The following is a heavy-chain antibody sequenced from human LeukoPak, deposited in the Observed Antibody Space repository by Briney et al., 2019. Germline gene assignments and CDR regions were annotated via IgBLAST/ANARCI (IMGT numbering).Heavy chain of an antibody. Sequence: SETLSLTCTVSSGSISSSSYYWGWIRQPPGKGLEWIGSIYYSGSTYYNPSLKSRVTISVDTSKNQFSLKLSSVTAAYTAVYYCATPRADSHSSGWTYFDYWGQGTLVTVSS. J-gene: IGHJ4*02. CDR1: SGSISSSSYY. V-gene: IGHV4-39*01. D-gene: IGHD6-19*01. CDR2: IYYSGST. CDR3: ATPRADSHSSGWTYFDY.